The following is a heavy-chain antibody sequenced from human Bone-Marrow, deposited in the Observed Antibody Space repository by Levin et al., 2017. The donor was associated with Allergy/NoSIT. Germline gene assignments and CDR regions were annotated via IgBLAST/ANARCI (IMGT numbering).Heavy chain of an antibody. V-gene: IGHV3-53*01. CDR3: ASRQGYCSGGSCAAVDAFDI. CDR2: IYSGGST. Sequence: GGSLRLSCAASGFTVSSNYMSWVRQAPGKGLEWVSVIYSGGSTYYADSVKGRFTISRDNSKNTLYLQMNSLRAEDTAVYYCASRQGYCSGGSCAAVDAFDIWGQGTMVTVSS. D-gene: IGHD2-15*01. CDR1: GFTVSSNY. J-gene: IGHJ3*02.